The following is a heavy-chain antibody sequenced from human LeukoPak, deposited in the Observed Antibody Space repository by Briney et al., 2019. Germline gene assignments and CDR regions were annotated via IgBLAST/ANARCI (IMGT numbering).Heavy chain of an antibody. CDR1: GGSISSEASY. Sequence: SETLSLTCTVSGGSISSEASYWAWIRQPPGKGLDWIGSIYYSESPYYNPSLKSRVTLSIDTSKIQFSLRLNSVTAADTAVFFCARLFSSGWEYHNGMDVWGQGTTITVSS. J-gene: IGHJ6*02. CDR2: IYYSESP. D-gene: IGHD6-19*01. CDR3: ARLFSSGWEYHNGMDV. V-gene: IGHV4-39*01.